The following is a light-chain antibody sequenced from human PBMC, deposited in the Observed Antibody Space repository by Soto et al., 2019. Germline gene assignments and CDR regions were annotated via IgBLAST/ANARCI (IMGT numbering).Light chain of an antibody. J-gene: IGKJ4*01. CDR2: DAS. V-gene: IGKV3D-20*02. Sequence: EIVLTQSPDTLSLSPAERSTLSCRASQTVRNNYLAWYQQKPGQAPRLLIYDASSRATGIPDRFSGGGSGTDFTLTISRLEPEDFAVYYCQQRSNWLTFGGGTKVDIK. CDR3: QQRSNWLT. CDR1: QTVRNNY.